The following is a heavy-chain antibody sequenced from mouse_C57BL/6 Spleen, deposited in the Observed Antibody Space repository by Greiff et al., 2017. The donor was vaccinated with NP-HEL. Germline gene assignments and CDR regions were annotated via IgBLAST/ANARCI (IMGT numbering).Heavy chain of an antibody. CDR1: GYTFTDYN. CDR3: ARYYGYDVPHWYFDV. V-gene: IGHV1-18*01. CDR2: INPNNGGT. Sequence: VQLQHSGPELVKPGASVKIPCKASGYTFTDYNMDWVKQSHGKSLEWIGDINPNNGGTIYNQKFKGKATLTVDKSSSTAYMQLRSLTSEDTAVYYCARYYGYDVPHWYFDVWGTGTTVTVSS. D-gene: IGHD2-2*01. J-gene: IGHJ1*03.